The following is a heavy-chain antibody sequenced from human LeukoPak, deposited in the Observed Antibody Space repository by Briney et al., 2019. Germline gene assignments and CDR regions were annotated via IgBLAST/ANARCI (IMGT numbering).Heavy chain of an antibody. Sequence: PSETLSLTCTVSGGSISSYYWSWIRQPAGKGLEWIGRIDTSGTTNYNPPLKSRVTISVDKSKNQFSLKLSSVTAADTAVYYCASYSSSIRMDVWGKGTTVTVSS. D-gene: IGHD6-6*01. CDR3: ASYSSSIRMDV. J-gene: IGHJ6*04. CDR2: IDTSGTT. V-gene: IGHV4-4*07. CDR1: GGSISSYY.